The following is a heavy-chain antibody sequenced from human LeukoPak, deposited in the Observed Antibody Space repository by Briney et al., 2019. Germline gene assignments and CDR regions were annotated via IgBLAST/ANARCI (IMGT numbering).Heavy chain of an antibody. CDR3: ARLSTGGDY. V-gene: IGHV4-34*01. J-gene: IGHJ4*02. D-gene: IGHD2-8*02. CDR2: INHSGGT. Sequence: SETLSLTCAVYGGSFSGYYWSWIRQPPGKGLEWIGEINHSGGTNYNPSLKSRVTISVDTSKNQFSLKLSSVTAADTAVYYCARLSTGGDYWGQGTLVTVSS. CDR1: GGSFSGYY.